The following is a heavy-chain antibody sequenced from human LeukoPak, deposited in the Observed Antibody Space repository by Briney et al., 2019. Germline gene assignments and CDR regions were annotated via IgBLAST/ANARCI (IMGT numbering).Heavy chain of an antibody. D-gene: IGHD4-11*01. CDR2: ISGSGGST. CDR1: GFTFINYA. V-gene: IGHV3-23*01. Sequence: PGGSLRRSCTASGFTFINYAMSWVRQAPGKGLEWVSDISGSGGSTYYADSVKGRFTISRDNSKNTLYLQMNSLRAEDTAVYYCAKGGRVTRYGVDVWGQGTTVTVSS. CDR3: AKGGRVTRYGVDV. J-gene: IGHJ6*02.